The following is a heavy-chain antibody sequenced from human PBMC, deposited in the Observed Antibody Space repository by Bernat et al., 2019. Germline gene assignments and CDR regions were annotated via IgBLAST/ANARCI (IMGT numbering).Heavy chain of an antibody. CDR2: IKQDGSEK. D-gene: IGHD3-22*01. V-gene: IGHV3-7*03. CDR3: ARGYYDSSGYCYAFDI. J-gene: IGHJ3*02. CDR1: GFTFSSYW. Sequence: EVQLVESGGGLVQPGGSLRLSCAASGFTFSSYWMSWVRQAPGKGLEWVANIKQDGSEKYFVDSVKGSFTISRDNAKNSLYLQRNSLRAEDTAVYYGARGYYDSSGYCYAFDIWGQGTMVTVSS.